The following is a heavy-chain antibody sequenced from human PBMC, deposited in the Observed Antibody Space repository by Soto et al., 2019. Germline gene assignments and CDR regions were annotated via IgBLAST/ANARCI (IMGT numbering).Heavy chain of an antibody. J-gene: IGHJ4*02. CDR1: GDSISSRSYY. V-gene: IGHV4-39*01. CDR2: IYYSGST. Sequence: SETLSLTCTVTGDSISSRSYYWGWIRQPPGKGLEWIGSIYYSGSTYNNPSLRSRVSMSIDTSKDQFSLKLKSVTAADTALYFCARQRTSVVTQAYFDVWGQVAPVTVSS. CDR3: ARQRTSVVTQAYFDV. D-gene: IGHD2-21*02.